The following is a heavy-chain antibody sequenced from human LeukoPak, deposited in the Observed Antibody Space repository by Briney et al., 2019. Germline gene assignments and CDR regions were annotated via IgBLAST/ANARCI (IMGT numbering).Heavy chain of an antibody. J-gene: IGHJ4*02. Sequence: PSETLSLTCTVSGGSLSNYYWSWIRQPPGKGLEWIGHISESGSTTYNLSLKSRVTISVDTSKKQFSLRLSSVTAADTAVYYCARGRIGGPKAPFDYWGQGTLVTVSS. CDR1: GGSLSNYY. CDR3: ARGRIGGPKAPFDY. V-gene: IGHV4-59*01. CDR2: ISESGST. D-gene: IGHD3-16*01.